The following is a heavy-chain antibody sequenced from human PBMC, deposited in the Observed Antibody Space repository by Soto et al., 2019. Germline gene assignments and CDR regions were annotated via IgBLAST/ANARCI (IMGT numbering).Heavy chain of an antibody. J-gene: IGHJ4*02. Sequence: ASVNVSCKASGYSFSSYAMHWVRQAPGQRLEWLGWINAGSGYTKYSQKFQGRVTLTRDTSATTAYMELSSLRSEDTAVYYCARGFYGVDDYWGQGTLVTVSS. D-gene: IGHD4-17*01. CDR3: ARGFYGVDDY. V-gene: IGHV1-3*01. CDR2: INAGSGYT. CDR1: GYSFSSYA.